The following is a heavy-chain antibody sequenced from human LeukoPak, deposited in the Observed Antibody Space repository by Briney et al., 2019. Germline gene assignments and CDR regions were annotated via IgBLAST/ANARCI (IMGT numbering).Heavy chain of an antibody. CDR2: INPNSGGT. V-gene: IGHV1-2*02. Sequence: ASVKVSCKASGYTFTGYYMHWVRQAPGQGLEWMGWINPNSGGTNYAQKFQGRVTMTRDTSISTAYMELSRLRSGDTAVYYCARDQEASGSYYLFDYWGQGTLVTVSS. CDR1: GYTFTGYY. J-gene: IGHJ4*02. CDR3: ARDQEASGSYYLFDY. D-gene: IGHD3-10*01.